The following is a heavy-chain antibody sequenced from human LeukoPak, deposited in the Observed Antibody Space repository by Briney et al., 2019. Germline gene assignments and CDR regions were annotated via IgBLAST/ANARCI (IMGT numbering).Heavy chain of an antibody. CDR2: IFYIGRP. CDR1: GDSISSHY. D-gene: IGHD3-10*01. Sequence: SETLSLTCTLSGDSISSHYWSWVRQPPGKGLEWIGYIFYIGRPTYNPSLKSRVTMSVDTSKNQFSLKLTSVTTADTAVYYCARDINFGGATLYFDHWGQGSQVTVSS. J-gene: IGHJ4*02. V-gene: IGHV4-59*11. CDR3: ARDINFGGATLYFDH.